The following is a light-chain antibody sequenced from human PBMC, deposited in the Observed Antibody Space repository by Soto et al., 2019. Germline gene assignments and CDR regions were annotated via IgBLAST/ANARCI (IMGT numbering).Light chain of an antibody. Sequence: QSALTQPGSVSGSPGQSITISCSGTSSDIGSYNLVSWYQQHPGKAPKVIIFEGSRLPSGVSSRFSGSKSGNTASLTISGLRPEDEADYYCSSYAGSNVLLVFGGGTKVTVL. CDR2: EGS. CDR1: SSDIGSYNL. CDR3: SSYAGSNVLLV. V-gene: IGLV2-23*01. J-gene: IGLJ2*01.